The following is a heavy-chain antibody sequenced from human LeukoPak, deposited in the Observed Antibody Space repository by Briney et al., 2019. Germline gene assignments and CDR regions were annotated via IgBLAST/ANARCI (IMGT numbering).Heavy chain of an antibody. Sequence: ASVKVSCKASGGTFSSYAISWVRQAPGQGLEWMGVIIPIIGTANYAQKFQGRVTITADESTSTAYMELSSLRSEDTAVYYCARGPAIGTMVRGGKNYYYYGMDVWGKGTTVTVSS. CDR2: IIPIIGTA. D-gene: IGHD3-10*01. CDR3: ARGPAIGTMVRGGKNYYYYGMDV. CDR1: GGTFSSYA. V-gene: IGHV1-69*01. J-gene: IGHJ6*04.